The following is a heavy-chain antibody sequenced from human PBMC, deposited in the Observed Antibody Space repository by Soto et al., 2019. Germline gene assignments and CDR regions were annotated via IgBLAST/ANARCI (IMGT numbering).Heavy chain of an antibody. CDR1: GFSFSHYW. J-gene: IGHJ4*02. CDR3: ADSWLPTSY. CDR2: ISPDGRTT. D-gene: IGHD3-10*01. V-gene: IGHV3-74*01. Sequence: PGGSLRLCCAASGFSFSHYWMHWVRQAPGKGLVWVSRISPDGRTTTYADSVKGRFTISRDNAKGILYLQMNSLTVEDGAVYYCADSWLPTSYWGPGTLVTVSS.